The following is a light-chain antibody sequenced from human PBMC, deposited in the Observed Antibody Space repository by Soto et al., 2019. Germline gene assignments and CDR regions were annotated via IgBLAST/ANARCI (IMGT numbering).Light chain of an antibody. J-gene: IGKJ1*01. CDR3: QHYNSYSEA. CDR1: QTISSW. Sequence: DIQMTQSPSTLSGSVGDRVTITCRASQTISSWLAWYQQKPGKAPNLLIYKASTLKSGVPSRISGSGSGTEFTLTISSLQPDDFATYYCQHYNSYSEAFGQGTKVDIK. CDR2: KAS. V-gene: IGKV1-5*03.